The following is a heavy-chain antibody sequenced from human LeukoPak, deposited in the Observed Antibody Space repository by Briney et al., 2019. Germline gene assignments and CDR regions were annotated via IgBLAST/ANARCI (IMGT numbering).Heavy chain of an antibody. CDR2: ISSSSSYI. D-gene: IGHD3-10*01. V-gene: IGHV3-21*01. J-gene: IGHJ4*02. CDR3: AREGSGTYYFDY. CDR1: GLTFSSYS. Sequence: GGSLRLSCAASGLTFSSYSMNWVRQAPGKGLEWVSSISSSSSYIYYADSVKGRFTISRDNAKNSLYLQMNSLRAEDTAVYYCAREGSGTYYFDYWGQGTLVTVSS.